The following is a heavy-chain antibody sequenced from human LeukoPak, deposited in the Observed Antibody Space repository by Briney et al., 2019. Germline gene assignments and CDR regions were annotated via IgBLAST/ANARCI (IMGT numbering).Heavy chain of an antibody. CDR2: IWYDGAQK. Sequence: SGGSLRLSCETSGFTFSHHAMHWVRQAPGKGLEWVAAIWYDGAQKYYAASLRGRCTISRDNSKSTLYLEMNSLRAEDTAVYYCAKDFGGYYYDTSGPDYWGQGTLVTVAS. CDR1: GFTFSHHA. J-gene: IGHJ4*02. D-gene: IGHD3-22*01. CDR3: AKDFGGYYYDTSGPDY. V-gene: IGHV3-33*06.